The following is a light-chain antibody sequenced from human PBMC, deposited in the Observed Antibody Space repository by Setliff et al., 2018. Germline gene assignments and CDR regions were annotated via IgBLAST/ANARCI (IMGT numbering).Light chain of an antibody. CDR1: SSDVGGYNY. V-gene: IGLV2-11*01. CDR2: DVS. Sequence: QSALTQPRSVSGSPGQSAAISCTGTSSDVGGYNYVSWYQQHPGKAPKLIIYDVSKRPSGVPDRFSGSKSANTASLTISGLQGEDEADYYCCSYAGIYPSLYVFGGGTKGTVL. J-gene: IGLJ1*01. CDR3: CSYAGIYPSLYV.